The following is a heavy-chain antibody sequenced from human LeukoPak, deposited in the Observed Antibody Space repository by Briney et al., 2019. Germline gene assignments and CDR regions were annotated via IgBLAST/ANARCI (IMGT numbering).Heavy chain of an antibody. J-gene: IGHJ6*03. V-gene: IGHV1-8*03. D-gene: IGHD5-18*01. CDR2: MNPNSGNT. CDR3: ARRGYRYYYYYMDV. CDR1: GYTFTSYY. Sequence: ASVKVSCKASGYTFTSYYMHWVRQAPGQGLEWMGWMNPNSGNTGYAQKFQGRVTITRNTSISTAYMELSSLRSEDTAVYYCARRGYRYYYYYMDVWGKGTTVTVPS.